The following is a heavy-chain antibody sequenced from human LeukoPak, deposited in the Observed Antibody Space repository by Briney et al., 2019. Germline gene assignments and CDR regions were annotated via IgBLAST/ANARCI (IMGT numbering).Heavy chain of an antibody. D-gene: IGHD5-18*01. CDR1: GDSISSSSFF. V-gene: IGHV4-39*07. Sequence: PSETLSLTCTVSGDSISSSSFFWGWIRQPPEKGLEWIGEINHSGSTNYNPSLKSRVTISVDTSKNQFSLKLSSVTAADTAVYYCARARPLQLWFNVRNWFDPWGQGTLVTVSS. CDR3: ARARPLQLWFNVRNWFDP. CDR2: INHSGST. J-gene: IGHJ5*02.